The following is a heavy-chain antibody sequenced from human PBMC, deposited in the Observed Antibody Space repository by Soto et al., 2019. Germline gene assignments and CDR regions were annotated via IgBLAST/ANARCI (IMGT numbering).Heavy chain of an antibody. CDR1: GGSISSSNW. Sequence: SETLSLTCAVSGGSISSSNWWSWVRQPPGKGLEWIGEIYHSGSTNYNPSLKSRVTISVDKSKNQFSLKLSSVTAADTAVYYCARGQGYCSGGSCHHDYWGQGTLVTVSS. J-gene: IGHJ4*02. CDR2: IYHSGST. V-gene: IGHV4-4*02. D-gene: IGHD2-15*01. CDR3: ARGQGYCSGGSCHHDY.